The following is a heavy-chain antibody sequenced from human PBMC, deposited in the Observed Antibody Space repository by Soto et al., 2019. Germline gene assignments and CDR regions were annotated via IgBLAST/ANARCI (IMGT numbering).Heavy chain of an antibody. J-gene: IGHJ6*02. Sequence: QVQLVQTGAEVKKPGASVKVSCKASGYTFTSYDINWVRQATGQGLEWMGRMNPNSGNTGYAQKFQGRVTMTRNTSISTAYMELSSLRSEDTAVYYCARRYSSSWYSYYYYGMDVWGQGTTVTVSS. D-gene: IGHD6-13*01. CDR1: GYTFTSYD. V-gene: IGHV1-8*01. CDR3: ARRYSSSWYSYYYYGMDV. CDR2: MNPNSGNT.